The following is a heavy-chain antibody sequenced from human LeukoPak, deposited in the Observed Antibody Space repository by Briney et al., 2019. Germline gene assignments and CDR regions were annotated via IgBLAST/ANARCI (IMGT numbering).Heavy chain of an antibody. Sequence: QPGGSLRLSCVASGFTFEKYAMAWVRQAPGKGLEWVSTSSGSGSSTYYADSVKGRFTISRDKSKNTLYLQMNSLRAEDTAVYYCARIGQAGGSGWYWREFDYWGQGTLVTVSS. D-gene: IGHD6-19*01. CDR3: ARIGQAGGSGWYWREFDY. CDR2: SSGSGSST. V-gene: IGHV3-23*01. J-gene: IGHJ4*02. CDR1: GFTFEKYA.